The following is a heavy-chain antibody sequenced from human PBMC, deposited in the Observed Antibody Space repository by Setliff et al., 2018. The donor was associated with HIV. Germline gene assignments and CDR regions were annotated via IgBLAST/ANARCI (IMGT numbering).Heavy chain of an antibody. D-gene: IGHD3-9*01. CDR3: ARSYDILTGYHYFDY. J-gene: IGHJ4*02. CDR2: INAGNGNT. V-gene: IGHV1-3*01. CDR1: GYTFTSYA. Sequence: VASVKVSCKASGYTFTSYAMHWVRQAPGQRLEWMGWINAGNGNTKYSQKFQGRVTITRDTSASTAYMELSSLRSEDTAVYYCARSYDILTGYHYFDYWGQGTLVTVSS.